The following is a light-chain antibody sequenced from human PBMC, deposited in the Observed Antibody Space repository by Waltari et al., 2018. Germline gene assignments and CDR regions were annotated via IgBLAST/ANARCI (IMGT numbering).Light chain of an antibody. V-gene: IGLV2-23*01. J-gene: IGLJ2*01. CDR1: SSDVGSYNL. CDR2: ADS. CDR3: SSYAGFSTVV. Sequence: QSALTQPASVSGSPGQSITISCTGTSSDVGSYNLVSWYQQHPGRAPKLMIYADSKGPSGVCVRLSGSKSGNTASLTISGLQAEDEADYYCSSYAGFSTVVFGGGTKLTVL.